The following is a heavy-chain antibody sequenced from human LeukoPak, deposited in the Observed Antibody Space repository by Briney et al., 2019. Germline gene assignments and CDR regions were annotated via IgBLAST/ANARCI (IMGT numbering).Heavy chain of an antibody. V-gene: IGHV3-21*01. CDR1: GFTFSSYS. CDR3: ARDGTSVVINCYFDL. D-gene: IGHD3-22*01. J-gene: IGHJ2*01. CDR2: ISSTSSYI. Sequence: PGGSLRLSRAASGFTFSSYSMNWVRQAPGKGLEWVSSISSTSSYIYYADSVKGRFTVSRDNAKNSLYLQMNSLRAEDTAVYYCARDGTSVVINCYFDLWGRGTLVTVSS.